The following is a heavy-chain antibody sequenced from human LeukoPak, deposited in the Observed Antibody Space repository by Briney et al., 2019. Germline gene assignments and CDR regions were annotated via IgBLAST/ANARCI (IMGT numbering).Heavy chain of an antibody. Sequence: GGSLRLSCSASGFTFSNYVMSWVRQAPGKGLEWVSSISGSGGSTYYADSVKGRFTISRDNSKNTLYLQMNSLRAEDTAIYYCAKGGRGSRVDYWGQGTLVTVSS. D-gene: IGHD2-15*01. J-gene: IGHJ4*02. CDR1: GFTFSNYV. V-gene: IGHV3-23*01. CDR2: ISGSGGST. CDR3: AKGGRGSRVDY.